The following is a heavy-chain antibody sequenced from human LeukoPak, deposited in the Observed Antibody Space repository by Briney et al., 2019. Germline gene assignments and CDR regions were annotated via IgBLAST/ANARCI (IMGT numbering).Heavy chain of an antibody. CDR3: AKDIAAAGIVDY. D-gene: IGHD6-13*01. CDR1: GFTFSSYG. Sequence: GSLRLSCAASGFTFSSYGMHWVRQAPGKGLEWVAVISYDGSNKYYADSVKGRFTISRDNSKNTLYLQMNSLRAEDTAVYYCAKDIAAAGIVDYWGQGTLVTVSS. V-gene: IGHV3-30*18. CDR2: ISYDGSNK. J-gene: IGHJ4*02.